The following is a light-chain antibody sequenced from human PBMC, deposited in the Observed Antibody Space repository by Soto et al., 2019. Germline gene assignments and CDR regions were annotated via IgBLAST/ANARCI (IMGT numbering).Light chain of an antibody. CDR3: SSYTGITTPGVV. V-gene: IGLV2-14*03. CDR1: SSDVGDYDC. Sequence: QSALTQPASVSGSPGQSITISCTGTSSDVGDYDCVSWYQQHPGKAPQLIIYDVTNRPSGVSNRFSGTKSGNTASLTISGLQAEDEADYYCSSYTGITTPGVVFGGGTKVTVL. CDR2: DVT. J-gene: IGLJ2*01.